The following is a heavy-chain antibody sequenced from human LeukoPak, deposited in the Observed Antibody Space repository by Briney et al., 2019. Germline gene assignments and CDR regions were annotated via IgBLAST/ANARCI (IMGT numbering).Heavy chain of an antibody. CDR3: ARERSRGWYQKYFQH. CDR1: GGSISSYY. V-gene: IGHV4-4*07. D-gene: IGHD6-19*01. CDR2: IYPSGST. J-gene: IGHJ1*01. Sequence: SETLSLTCTVSGGSISSYYWSWIRQPAGKGLEWIGRIYPSGSTKYNPSLKSRGTMSVDTPKNQSCLKLSSVTAADTAVYYCARERSRGWYQKYFQHWGQGTLVTVSS.